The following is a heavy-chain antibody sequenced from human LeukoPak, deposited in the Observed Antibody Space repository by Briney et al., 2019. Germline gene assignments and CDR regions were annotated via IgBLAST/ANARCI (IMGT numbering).Heavy chain of an antibody. V-gene: IGHV3-33*01. CDR2: IWYDGSNK. D-gene: IGHD3-22*01. CDR1: GFTFSNYG. Sequence: GGSLRLSCAASGFTFSNYGMHWVRQAPGKGLEWVAVIWYDGSNKYYADSVKGRFTISRDNSKNTLYLQMNSLRAEDTAIYYCARGSTRSYYDSSGYYDYWGQGTLVTVSS. J-gene: IGHJ4*02. CDR3: ARGSTRSYYDSSGYYDY.